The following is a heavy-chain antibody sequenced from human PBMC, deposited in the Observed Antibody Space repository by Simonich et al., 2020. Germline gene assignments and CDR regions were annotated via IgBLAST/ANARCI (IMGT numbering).Heavy chain of an antibody. Sequence: EVQLVESGGGLVQPGGSLSLSFAASGFPFSSYWLHWVRQAPGKGLVWVSRINSDVSSKSYADSVNGQFTISRVNAKNTLYLQMNSLRAEDTAVYYCARDYSNYDAFDIWGQGTMVTVSS. V-gene: IGHV3-74*01. CDR1: GFPFSSYW. J-gene: IGHJ3*02. D-gene: IGHD4-4*01. CDR2: INSDVSSK. CDR3: ARDYSNYDAFDI.